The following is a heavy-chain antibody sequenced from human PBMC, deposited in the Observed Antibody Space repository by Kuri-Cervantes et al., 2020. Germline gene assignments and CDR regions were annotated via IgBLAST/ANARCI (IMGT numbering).Heavy chain of an antibody. CDR3: ARGSIRGHFDY. CDR2: INHSGST. Sequence: GSLRLSCAVYGGFFSGYYWTWIRQPPGEGLEWIGEINHSGSTNYNPSLKSRVTISVDTSKNQFSLKLSSVTAADTAVYYCARGSIRGHFDYWGQGTLVTVSS. V-gene: IGHV4-34*01. D-gene: IGHD2-21*01. J-gene: IGHJ4*02. CDR1: GGFFSGYY.